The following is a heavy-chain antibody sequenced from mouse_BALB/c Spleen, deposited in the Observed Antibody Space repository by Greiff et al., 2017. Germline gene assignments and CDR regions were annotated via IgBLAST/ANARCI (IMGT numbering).Heavy chain of an antibody. CDR2: IWAGGST. D-gene: IGHD2-4*01. J-gene: IGHJ3*01. V-gene: IGHV2-9*02. CDR3: ARDLYDYGGFAY. Sequence: VQRVESGPGLVAPSQSLSITCTVSGFSLTSYGVHWVRQPPGKGLEWLGVIWAGGSTNYNSALMSRLSISKDNSKSQVFLKMNSLQTDDTAMYYCARDLYDYGGFAYWGQGTLVTVSA. CDR1: GFSLTSYG.